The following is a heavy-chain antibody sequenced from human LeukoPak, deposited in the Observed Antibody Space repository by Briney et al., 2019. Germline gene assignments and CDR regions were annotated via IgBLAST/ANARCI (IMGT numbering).Heavy chain of an antibody. V-gene: IGHV1-69*04. J-gene: IGHJ5*02. CDR1: GGTFSSYA. Sequence: SVKVSCKASGGTFSSYAISWVRQAPGQGLEWMGRIIPIFGIANYAQKFQGRVTITADKSTSTAYMELSSLRSEDTAVHYCARDDYCSGGSCYGWFDPWGQGTLVTVSP. D-gene: IGHD2-15*01. CDR2: IIPIFGIA. CDR3: ARDDYCSGGSCYGWFDP.